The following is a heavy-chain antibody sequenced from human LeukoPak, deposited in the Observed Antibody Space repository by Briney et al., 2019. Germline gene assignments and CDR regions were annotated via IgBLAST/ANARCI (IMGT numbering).Heavy chain of an antibody. V-gene: IGHV4-59*01. Sequence: SETLSLTCTVSGASISGYYWSWIRQPPREGLEWIGYIYYSGSTNYNPSLKSRVTMSLDTSKSQFSLKVSTVTAADTAVYYCARTPKPTPAYYFDYWGQGTLVTVSS. CDR1: GASISGYY. CDR3: ARTPKPTPAYYFDY. CDR2: IYYSGST. J-gene: IGHJ4*02.